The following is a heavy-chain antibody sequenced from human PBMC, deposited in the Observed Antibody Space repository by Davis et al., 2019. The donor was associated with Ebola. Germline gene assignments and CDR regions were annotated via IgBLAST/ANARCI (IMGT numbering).Heavy chain of an antibody. CDR3: ARVDYHFLRTRGTAYHYYMDV. V-gene: IGHV3-7*03. CDR2: MKGDGSLK. J-gene: IGHJ6*03. D-gene: IGHD1-26*01. Sequence: PGGSLRLSCVVSGFSFDNSWMTWVRQAPGKGLEWVANMKGDGSLKNYVDSVKGRFTISRDNAKNSLYLQMTSLRADDTAVFYCARVDYHFLRTRGTAYHYYMDVWGTGTTVIVSS. CDR1: GFSFDNSW.